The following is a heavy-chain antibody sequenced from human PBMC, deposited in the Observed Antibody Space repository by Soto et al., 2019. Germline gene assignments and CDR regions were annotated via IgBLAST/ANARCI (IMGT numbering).Heavy chain of an antibody. CDR2: VYHSGST. J-gene: IGHJ4*02. D-gene: IGHD3-3*02. CDR3: ARVADY. Sequence: QLQLQESGSGLVKPSQTLSLTCAVSGGSISSGGYSWSWIRQPSGKGLEWIGYVYHSGSTYYDPSLTRRVTISIEKSKNQFSLKLSSVTAADMVVYYCARVADYWGQGILVTVSS. V-gene: IGHV4-30-2*01. CDR1: GGSISSGGYS.